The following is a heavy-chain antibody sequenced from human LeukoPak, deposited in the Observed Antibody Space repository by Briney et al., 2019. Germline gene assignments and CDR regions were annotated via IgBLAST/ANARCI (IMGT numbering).Heavy chain of an antibody. CDR2: IIPIFGTA. CDR3: ARDPSITIFGAQTDQPFDY. Sequence: SVKVSCKASGGTFSSYAISWVRQAPGQGLEWMGGIIPIFGTANYAQRFQGRVTITADESTSTAYMELSSLRSEDTAVYYCARDPSITIFGAQTDQPFDYWGQGTLVTVSS. J-gene: IGHJ4*02. V-gene: IGHV1-69*13. D-gene: IGHD3-3*01. CDR1: GGTFSSYA.